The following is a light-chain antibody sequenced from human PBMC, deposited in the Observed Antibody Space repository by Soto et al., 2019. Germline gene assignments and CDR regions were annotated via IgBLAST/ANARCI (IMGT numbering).Light chain of an antibody. CDR2: KVS. CDR3: VQWKRWPIT. V-gene: IGKV2-30*02. CDR1: QSLVHSDGIAY. Sequence: DVVITQSPLSLPVTLGQPASISCRSNQSLVHSDGIAYFSWFQQRPGRSPRRLIYKVSNRDSVVPARFSGSGSGTAFALKISRVEAEDVGVEDCVQWKRWPITFGQGKLLEIK. J-gene: IGKJ5*01.